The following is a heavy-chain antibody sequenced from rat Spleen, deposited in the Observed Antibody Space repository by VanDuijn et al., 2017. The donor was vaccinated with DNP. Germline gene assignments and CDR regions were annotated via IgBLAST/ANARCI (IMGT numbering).Heavy chain of an antibody. D-gene: IGHD1-1*01. J-gene: IGHJ2*01. CDR3: ARWVRYFDS. CDR2: ISYSGTT. V-gene: IGHV3-1*01. CDR1: GYSITSNY. Sequence: EVQLQESGPGLVKPSQSLSLTCSVTGYSITSNYWAWIRKFPGNKMEWMGYISYSGTTGYSPSLKGRISITRDTSKNQFFLQLNSVTTEDTATYYCARWVRYFDSWGQGVMVTVSS.